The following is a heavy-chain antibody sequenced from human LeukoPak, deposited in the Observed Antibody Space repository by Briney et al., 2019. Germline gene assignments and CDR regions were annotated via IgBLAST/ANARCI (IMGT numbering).Heavy chain of an antibody. CDR3: ARLNKPGWFDP. D-gene: IGHD1-14*01. Sequence: SETLSLTCTVSGGSISSYYWSWIRQPPGKGLEWIGFIYYTGFTIYNPSLKSRVTISVDTSKNQFSLRLNSVTATDTAVYYCARLNKPGWFDPWGQGTLVTVSS. V-gene: IGHV4-59*08. CDR1: GGSISSYY. CDR2: IYYTGFT. J-gene: IGHJ5*02.